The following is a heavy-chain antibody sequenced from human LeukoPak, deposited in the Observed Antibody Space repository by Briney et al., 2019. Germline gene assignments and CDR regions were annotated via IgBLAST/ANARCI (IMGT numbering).Heavy chain of an antibody. CDR2: ISYDGSNK. Sequence: GGSLRLSCAASGFTFSSYGMHWVRQAPGKGLEWVAVISYDGSNKYYADSVKGRFTISRDNSKNTLYLQMNSLRAEDTAVYYCAKDLRMITFGGVIVLPNAFDIWGQGTMVTVSS. V-gene: IGHV3-30*18. J-gene: IGHJ3*02. CDR3: AKDLRMITFGGVIVLPNAFDI. D-gene: IGHD3-16*02. CDR1: GFTFSSYG.